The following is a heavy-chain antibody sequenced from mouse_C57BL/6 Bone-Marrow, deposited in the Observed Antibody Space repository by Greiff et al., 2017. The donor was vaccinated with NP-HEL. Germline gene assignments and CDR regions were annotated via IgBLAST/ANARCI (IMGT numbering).Heavy chain of an antibody. Sequence: QVQLKESGPELVKPGASVKISCKASGYTFTDYYINWVKQRPGQGLEWIGWIFPGSGSTYYNEKFKGKATLTVDKSSSTAYMLLSSLTSEDSAVYFCARGIYYGSSYPWYFDVWGTGTTVTVSS. D-gene: IGHD1-1*01. V-gene: IGHV1-75*01. CDR2: IFPGSGST. J-gene: IGHJ1*03. CDR1: GYTFTDYY. CDR3: ARGIYYGSSYPWYFDV.